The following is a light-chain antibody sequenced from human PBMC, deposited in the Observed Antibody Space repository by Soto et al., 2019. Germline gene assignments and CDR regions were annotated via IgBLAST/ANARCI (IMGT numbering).Light chain of an antibody. V-gene: IGKV3-11*01. CDR2: DAS. Sequence: EIVLTQSPATLSLSPGERATFSCRASQSVSSDLVWYQHKPGQAPRLLIYDASNRATGIPARFSGSGSGTDFTLTSSCLEPEYFAVYYCQQRSNWPPLTFGGGTKVEIK. CDR1: QSVSSD. CDR3: QQRSNWPPLT. J-gene: IGKJ4*01.